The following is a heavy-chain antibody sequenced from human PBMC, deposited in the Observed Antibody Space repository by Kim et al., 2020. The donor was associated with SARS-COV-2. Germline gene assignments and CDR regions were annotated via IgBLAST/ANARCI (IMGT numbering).Heavy chain of an antibody. Sequence: SETLSLTCTVSGGPVSNNDYYWGWIRQPPGKGLEWIGSVHYSGDTFDNPSLKSRATLSVDTSKNQFFLKLSSVTTADTALYYCARHGGYCDGCGCSPTLGHCFGMDLWGQGTTVTVSS. CDR2: VHYSGDT. V-gene: IGHV4-39*01. CDR1: GGPVSNNDYY. D-gene: IGHD2-15*01. J-gene: IGHJ6*02. CDR3: ARHGGYCDGCGCSPTLGHCFGMDL.